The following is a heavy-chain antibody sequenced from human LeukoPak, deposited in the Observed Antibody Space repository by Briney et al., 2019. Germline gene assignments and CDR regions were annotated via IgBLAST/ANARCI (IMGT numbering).Heavy chain of an antibody. V-gene: IGHV3-21*01. Sequence: GGSPRLSCAASGFTFSSYSMNWVRQAPGKGLEWVSSISSSSSYIYYADSVKGRFTISRDNAKNSLYLQMNSLRAEDTAVYYCASEGRDGYNSWGQGTLVTVSS. D-gene: IGHD5-24*01. CDR3: ASEGRDGYNS. CDR2: ISSSSSYI. CDR1: GFTFSSYS. J-gene: IGHJ4*02.